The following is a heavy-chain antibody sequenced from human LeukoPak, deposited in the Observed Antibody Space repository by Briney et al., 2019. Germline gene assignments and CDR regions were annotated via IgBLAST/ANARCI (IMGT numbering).Heavy chain of an antibody. CDR2: TSGSGSGGST. Sequence: PGGSLRLSCAASGFTFSSSAMSWVRQAPGKGLEWVSSTSGSGSGGSTYYADSVKGRFTISRDNSKNTLYLQMNSLIAEDTAVYYCAKDSKIVGATFRSYHFMDVWGKGTAVTVPS. CDR1: GFTFSSSA. CDR3: AKDSKIVGATFRSYHFMDV. J-gene: IGHJ6*03. V-gene: IGHV3-23*01. D-gene: IGHD1-26*01.